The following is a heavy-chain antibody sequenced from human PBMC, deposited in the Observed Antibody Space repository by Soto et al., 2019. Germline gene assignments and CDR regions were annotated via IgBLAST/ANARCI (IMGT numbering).Heavy chain of an antibody. CDR1: GGSISSGGYY. D-gene: IGHD4-17*01. V-gene: IGHV4-31*03. J-gene: IGHJ4*02. Sequence: QVQLQESGPGLVKPSQTLSLTCTVSGGSISSGGYYWSWIRQHPGKGLEWIGYIYDSGSTYFNPSLKSRVTTSVDTSKNQFSLKLSSVTAADTAVYYCAREEKDGDYVYWGQGTLVTVSS. CDR2: IYDSGST. CDR3: AREEKDGDYVY.